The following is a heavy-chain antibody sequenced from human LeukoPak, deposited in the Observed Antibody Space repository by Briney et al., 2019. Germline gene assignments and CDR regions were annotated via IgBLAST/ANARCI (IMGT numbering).Heavy chain of an antibody. D-gene: IGHD3-16*01. CDR1: GGSISSYY. J-gene: IGHJ5*02. Sequence: SETLSLTCTVSGGSISSYYWSWIRQPPGKGLEWIGYIYYSGSTNYNPSLKTRATISPDTSKNQYSLRLTSVTAADTAIYYCARRGIWDLQIGNWFDPWGQGILVIVSS. CDR3: ARRGIWDLQIGNWFDP. V-gene: IGHV4-59*08. CDR2: IYYSGST.